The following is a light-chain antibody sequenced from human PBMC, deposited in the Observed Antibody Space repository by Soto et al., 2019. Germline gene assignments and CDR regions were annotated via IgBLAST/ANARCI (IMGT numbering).Light chain of an antibody. V-gene: IGKV3-15*01. J-gene: IGKJ1*01. CDR3: QQYNKWPLT. CDR1: QSVSSN. CDR2: AVS. Sequence: EIMMTQSPGTLSASPGERATLSCRASQSVSSNLAWYQQKPGQAPRLLIYAVSTRATGIPARFSVSGSGTEFTLTISSLQSEDLADYYCQQYNKWPLTFGQGTKVEIK.